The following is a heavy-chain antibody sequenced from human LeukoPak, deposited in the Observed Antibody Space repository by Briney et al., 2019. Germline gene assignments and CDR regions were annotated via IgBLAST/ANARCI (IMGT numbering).Heavy chain of an antibody. CDR2: IRYDGSNK. D-gene: IGHD3-10*01. J-gene: IGHJ4*02. V-gene: IGHV3-30*02. Sequence: GGSLRLSCAASGFTFSSYGMHWVRQAPGKGLEWVAFIRYDGSNKYYADSVKGRFTISRDNPKNTLYLQMNSLRAEDTAVYYCARDYYGSGSYFPVVYDYWGQGTLVTVSS. CDR3: ARDYYGSGSYFPVVYDY. CDR1: GFTFSSYG.